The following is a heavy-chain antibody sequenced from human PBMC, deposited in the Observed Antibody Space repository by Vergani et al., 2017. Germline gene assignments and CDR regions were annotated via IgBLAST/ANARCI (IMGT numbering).Heavy chain of an antibody. D-gene: IGHD7-27*01. CDR1: GFTFSSYS. CDR2: ISSSSSTI. Sequence: EVQLVESGGGLVQPGGSLRLSCAASGFTFSSYSMNWVRQAPGKGLEWVSYISSSSSTIYYEDSVKGRFTISRDNAKNSLYLQMNSLRAEDTAVYYCARDMAPNCGDADAFDIWGQGTMVTVSS. J-gene: IGHJ3*02. V-gene: IGHV3-48*04. CDR3: ARDMAPNCGDADAFDI.